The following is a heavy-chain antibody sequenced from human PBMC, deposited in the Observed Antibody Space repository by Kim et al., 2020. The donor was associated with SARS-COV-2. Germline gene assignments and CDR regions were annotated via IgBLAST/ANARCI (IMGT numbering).Heavy chain of an antibody. CDR3: ARALGSHCSSTSCPYYYYGMDV. CDR2: IIPIFGTA. J-gene: IGHJ6*02. D-gene: IGHD2-2*01. CDR1: GGTFSSYA. V-gene: IGHV1-69*13. Sequence: SVKVSCKASGGTFSSYAISWVRQAPGQGLEWMGGIIPIFGTANYAQKFQGRVTITADESTSTAYMELSSLRSEDTAVYYCARALGSHCSSTSCPYYYYGMDVWGQGTTVTVSS.